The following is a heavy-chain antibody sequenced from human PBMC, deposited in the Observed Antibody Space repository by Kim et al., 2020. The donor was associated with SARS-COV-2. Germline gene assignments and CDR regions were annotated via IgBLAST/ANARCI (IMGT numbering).Heavy chain of an antibody. D-gene: IGHD1-7*01. CDR1: GFTFSDYY. Sequence: GGSLRLSCAASGFTFSDYYMSWIRQAPGKGLEWVSYISSSGSTIYYADSVKGRFTISRDNAKNSLYLQMNSLRAEDTAVYYCARESTTPTNDSPGGDAFDIWGQGTMVTVSS. V-gene: IGHV3-11*01. J-gene: IGHJ3*02. CDR3: ARESTTPTNDSPGGDAFDI. CDR2: ISSSGSTI.